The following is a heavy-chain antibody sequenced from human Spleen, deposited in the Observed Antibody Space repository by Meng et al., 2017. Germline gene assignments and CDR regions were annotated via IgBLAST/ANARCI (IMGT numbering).Heavy chain of an antibody. CDR1: GFTFSSYW. Sequence: GESLKISCAASGFTFSSYWMSWVRQAPGKGLEWVANIKQDGSEKYYVDSVKGRFTISRDNSKNTLYLQMNSLRAEDTAVYYCAKDVAYCGGDCPPHYFDYWGQGTLVTVSS. CDR2: IKQDGSEK. J-gene: IGHJ4*02. V-gene: IGHV3-7*03. CDR3: AKDVAYCGGDCPPHYFDY. D-gene: IGHD2-21*02.